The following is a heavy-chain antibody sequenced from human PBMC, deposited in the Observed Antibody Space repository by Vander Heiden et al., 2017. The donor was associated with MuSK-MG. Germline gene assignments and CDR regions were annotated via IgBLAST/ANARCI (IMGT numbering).Heavy chain of an antibody. CDR3: ARMAGGTAGTDYYYYYMDV. V-gene: IGHV3-23*01. CDR2: ISGSGGST. J-gene: IGHJ6*03. Sequence: EVQLLESGGGLVQPGGSLRLSCAASGFTFSSYAMSWVRQAPGKGLEWVSAISGSGGSTYYADSVKGRFTISRDNSKNTLYLQMNSLRAEDTAVYYCARMAGGTAGTDYYYYYMDVWGKGTTVTVSS. D-gene: IGHD1-1*01. CDR1: GFTFSSYA.